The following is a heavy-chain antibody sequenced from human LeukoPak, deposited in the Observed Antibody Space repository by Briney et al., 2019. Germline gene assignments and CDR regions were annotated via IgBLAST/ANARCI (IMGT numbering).Heavy chain of an antibody. Sequence: GGSLRLSCAASGFTFSSYGMHWVRQAPGKGLEWVAVISYDGSNKYYADSVKGRFTISRDNSKNTLYLQMNSLRAEDTAVYYCARVGYYYDSSGYRPYGMDVWGQGTTVTVSS. J-gene: IGHJ6*02. CDR3: ARVGYYYDSSGYRPYGMDV. CDR2: ISYDGSNK. D-gene: IGHD3-22*01. V-gene: IGHV3-30*03. CDR1: GFTFSSYG.